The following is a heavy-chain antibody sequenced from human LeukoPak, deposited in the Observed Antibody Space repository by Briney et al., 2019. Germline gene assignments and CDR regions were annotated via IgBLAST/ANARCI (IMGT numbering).Heavy chain of an antibody. Sequence: ASVKVSCKASGGTFSSYAISWVRQAPGQGLEWMGGIIPIFGTANYAQKFQGRVTITADESTSTAHMELSSLRSEDTAVCYCARYGGNSYYFDYWGQGTLVTVSS. CDR3: ARYGGNSYYFDY. D-gene: IGHD4-23*01. CDR1: GGTFSSYA. J-gene: IGHJ4*02. V-gene: IGHV1-69*13. CDR2: IIPIFGTA.